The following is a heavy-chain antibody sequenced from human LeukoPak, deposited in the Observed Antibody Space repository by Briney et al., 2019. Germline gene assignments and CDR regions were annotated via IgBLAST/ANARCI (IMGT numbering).Heavy chain of an antibody. J-gene: IGHJ6*03. D-gene: IGHD2-2*02. CDR2: ISGSGGST. CDR3: AKEAGDIVVVPAAISYYYYMDV. V-gene: IGHV3-23*01. CDR1: GFTFSSYA. Sequence: GGSLRLSCAASGFTFSSYAMSWVRQAPGKGLEWVSAISGSGGSTYYADSVKGRFTISRDNSKNTLYLQMNSLRAEDTAVYYCAKEAGDIVVVPAAISYYYYMDVWGKGTTVTVSS.